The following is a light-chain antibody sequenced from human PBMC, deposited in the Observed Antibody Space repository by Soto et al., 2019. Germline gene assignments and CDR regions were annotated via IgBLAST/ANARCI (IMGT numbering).Light chain of an antibody. V-gene: IGLV2-14*03. CDR1: GRDVGVYNY. J-gene: IGLJ1*01. CDR3: SSYASSITYV. CDR2: DVI. Sequence: QSALTQPASVSGSPGQSITISCTGTGRDVGVYNYVSWYQQHPGKAPRHIIYDVINRPSGVSNRFSGPKAGNTASLTISGLQTDDEADYYCSSYASSITYVFGTGTKLTVL.